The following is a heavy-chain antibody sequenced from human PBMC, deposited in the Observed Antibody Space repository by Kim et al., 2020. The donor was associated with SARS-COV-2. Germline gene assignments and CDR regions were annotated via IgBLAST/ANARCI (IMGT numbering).Heavy chain of an antibody. V-gene: IGHV4-34*01. Sequence: SETLSLTCAVYGGSFSGYYWSWIRQPPGKGLEWIGEINHSGSTNYNPSLKSRVTISVDTSKNQFSLKLSSVTAADTAVYYCARIGATALGYCSGGSCSDFDYWGQGTLVTVSS. D-gene: IGHD2-15*01. CDR1: GGSFSGYY. CDR2: INHSGST. CDR3: ARIGATALGYCSGGSCSDFDY. J-gene: IGHJ4*02.